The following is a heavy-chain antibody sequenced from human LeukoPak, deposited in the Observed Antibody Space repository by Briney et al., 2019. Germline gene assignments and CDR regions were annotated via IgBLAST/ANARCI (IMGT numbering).Heavy chain of an antibody. CDR2: IWYDGSNK. J-gene: IGHJ6*04. CDR3: ARDFYGDYYYGMDV. V-gene: IGHV3-33*01. Sequence: PGGSLRLSCAASGFTFSSYGMHWVRQAPGKGLEWVAVIWYDGSNKYYADSVKGRFTISRDNSKNTPYLQMNSLRAEDTAVYYCARDFYGDYYYGMDVWGKGTTVTVSS. D-gene: IGHD4-17*01. CDR1: GFTFSSYG.